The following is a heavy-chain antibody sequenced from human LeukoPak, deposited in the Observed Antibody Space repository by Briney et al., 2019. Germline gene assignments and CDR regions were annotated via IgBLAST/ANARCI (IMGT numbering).Heavy chain of an antibody. Sequence: TSETLSLTCTVSGGSISNKYWSWIRQPPGKGLEWIGEINHSGSTNYNPSLKSRVTISVDTSKNQFSLKLSSVTAADTAVYYCARSVTGGAGYYYYYYMDVWGKGTTVTVSS. CDR3: ARSVTGGAGYYYYYYMDV. J-gene: IGHJ6*03. CDR2: INHSGST. D-gene: IGHD2-21*02. V-gene: IGHV4-34*01. CDR1: GGSISNKY.